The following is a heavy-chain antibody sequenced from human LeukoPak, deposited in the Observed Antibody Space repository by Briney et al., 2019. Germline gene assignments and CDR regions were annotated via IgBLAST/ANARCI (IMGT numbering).Heavy chain of an antibody. J-gene: IGHJ4*02. CDR3: TRHVPNNGYANFDY. CDR2: IRSKANSYAT. D-gene: IGHD5-12*01. V-gene: IGHV3-73*01. CDR1: GFTFSGSA. Sequence: GGSLRLSCAASGFTFSGSAMHWVRQASGKGLEWVGRIRSKANSYATVYAASVKGRFTISRDDSKNTAYLQMNSLKTEDTAVYYCTRHVPNNGYANFDYWGQGTLVTVPS.